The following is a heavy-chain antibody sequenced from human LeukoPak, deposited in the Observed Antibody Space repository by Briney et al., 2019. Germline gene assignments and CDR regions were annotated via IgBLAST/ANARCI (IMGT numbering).Heavy chain of an antibody. Sequence: SETLSLTCTVSGGSISSSSYYWGWIRQPPGKGLEWIGSIYYSGSTYYNPSLKSRVTISVDTSKNQFSLKLSSVTAADTAVYYCARVRSSGNEAMDYWGQGTLVTVSS. V-gene: IGHV4-39*01. CDR1: GGSISSSSYY. D-gene: IGHD6-19*01. CDR3: ARVRSSGNEAMDY. J-gene: IGHJ4*02. CDR2: IYYSGST.